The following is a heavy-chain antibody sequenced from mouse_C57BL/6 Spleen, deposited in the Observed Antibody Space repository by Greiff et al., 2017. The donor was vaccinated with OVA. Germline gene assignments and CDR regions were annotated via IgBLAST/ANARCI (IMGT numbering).Heavy chain of an antibody. CDR3: ARNGAAQAHYAMDY. CDR1: GYAFSSSW. D-gene: IGHD3-2*02. V-gene: IGHV1-82*01. Sequence: QVQLQQSGPELVKPGASVKISCKASGYAFSSSWMNWVKQRPGKGLEWIGRIYPGDGDTNYNGKFKGKATLSADKSSSTAYMQLSSLTSEDSAVYFCARNGAAQAHYAMDYWGQGTSVTVSS. CDR2: IYPGDGDT. J-gene: IGHJ4*01.